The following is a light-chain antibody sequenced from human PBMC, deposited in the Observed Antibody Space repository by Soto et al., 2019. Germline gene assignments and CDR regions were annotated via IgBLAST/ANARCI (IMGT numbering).Light chain of an antibody. V-gene: IGKV1-39*01. CDR1: QGISSY. Sequence: DIQMTQSPSSLSASVGDRVTITCRASQGISSYLNWYQQKPGKAPKPLIYAASSLQSGVPSRFSGSGSGTDFTLTISSLQPEDFATYYCQQSYSTPRATFGQGTKLEIK. J-gene: IGKJ2*01. CDR3: QQSYSTPRAT. CDR2: AAS.